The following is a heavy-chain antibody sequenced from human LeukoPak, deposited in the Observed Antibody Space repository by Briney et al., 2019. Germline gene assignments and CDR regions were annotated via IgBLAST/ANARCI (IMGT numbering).Heavy chain of an antibody. D-gene: IGHD3-3*01. Sequence: GGSLRLSCAASGFTFSSCGFNWVRQAPGKGLEWVSYISSSGSTIYYADSVKGRFTISRDNAKNSLYLQMNSLRAEDTAVYYCARGGGNYDFWSGNNWFDPWGQGTLVTVSS. CDR3: ARGGGNYDFWSGNNWFDP. CDR2: ISSSGSTI. V-gene: IGHV3-48*04. J-gene: IGHJ5*02. CDR1: GFTFSSCG.